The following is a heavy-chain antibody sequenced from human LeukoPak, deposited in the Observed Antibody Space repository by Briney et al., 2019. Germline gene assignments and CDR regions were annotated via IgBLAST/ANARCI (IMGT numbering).Heavy chain of an antibody. Sequence: PGGSLRLPCAASGFTFSSYEMNWVRQAPGKGLEWVSYISSSGSTIYYADSVKGRFTISRDNAKNSLYLQMNSLRAEDTAVYYCARAEWELGYFDYWGQGTLVTVSS. J-gene: IGHJ4*02. CDR3: ARAEWELGYFDY. V-gene: IGHV3-48*03. D-gene: IGHD1-26*01. CDR2: ISSSGSTI. CDR1: GFTFSSYE.